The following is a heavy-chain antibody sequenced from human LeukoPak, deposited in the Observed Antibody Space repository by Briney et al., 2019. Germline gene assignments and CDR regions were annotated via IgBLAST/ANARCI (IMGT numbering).Heavy chain of an antibody. D-gene: IGHD3-22*01. CDR2: ISAYNGNT. CDR1: GYTFTSYG. J-gene: IGHJ4*02. Sequence: ASVKVSCKASGYTFTSYGISWVRQAPGQGLEWMGWISAYNGNTNYAQKLQGRVTMTTDTSTSTAYMELRSLRSDDTAVYYCARELYYYDSSGYYEMDYWGQGTLDTVSS. V-gene: IGHV1-18*01. CDR3: ARELYYYDSSGYYEMDY.